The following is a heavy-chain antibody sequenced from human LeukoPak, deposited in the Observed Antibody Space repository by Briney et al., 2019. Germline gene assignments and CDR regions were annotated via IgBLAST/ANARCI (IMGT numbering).Heavy chain of an antibody. CDR2: IRYDGSNK. V-gene: IGHV3-30*02. CDR1: GSTFSNYG. D-gene: IGHD3-22*01. CDR3: AKDFSGYYWMFDP. Sequence: SGGSLRLSCAASGSTFSNYGMHWVRQAPGKGLEWVAFIRYDGSNKYYADSVKGRFTISKDNSKNTLYLEMNSLRPEDTAVYYRAKDFSGYYWMFDPWGQGTLVTVSS. J-gene: IGHJ5*02.